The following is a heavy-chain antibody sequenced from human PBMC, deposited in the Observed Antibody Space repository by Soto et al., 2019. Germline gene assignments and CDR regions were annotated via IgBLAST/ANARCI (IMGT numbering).Heavy chain of an antibody. CDR3: ARDQGGQSGNFIFDN. D-gene: IGHD1-26*01. Sequence: LRLSCAASGFTFSSYSMNWVRQAPGKGLEWVSSISSSSSYIYYADSVKGRFTISRDNAKNSLYLQMNSLRAEDTAVYYCARDQGGQSGNFIFDNWGQGTLVTVSS. CDR2: ISSSSSYI. CDR1: GFTFSSYS. V-gene: IGHV3-21*01. J-gene: IGHJ4*02.